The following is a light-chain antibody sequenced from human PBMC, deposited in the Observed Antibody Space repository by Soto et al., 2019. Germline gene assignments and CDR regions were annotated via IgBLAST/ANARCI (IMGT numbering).Light chain of an antibody. Sequence: EIVMTQFPATLSLSPGERTTLSCRASQSFTSNLAWYQHKPGKAPRILIYGESTRATDVPDRFSGSGSGTEFTLTISNLQSEDLAVYYCQKYNNWPRTXGQGTRLEI. CDR2: GES. CDR3: QKYNNWPRT. V-gene: IGKV3-15*01. CDR1: QSFTSN. J-gene: IGKJ5*01.